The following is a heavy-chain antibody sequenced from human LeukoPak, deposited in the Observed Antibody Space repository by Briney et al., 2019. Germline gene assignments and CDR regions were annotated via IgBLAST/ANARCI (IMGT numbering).Heavy chain of an antibody. V-gene: IGHV4-34*01. CDR2: INHSGST. CDR1: GGSFSAYY. CDR3: ARLRKRITMVRDPKWAY. J-gene: IGHJ4*02. Sequence: SETLSLTCAVYGGSFSAYYWSWIRQPPGKGLEWIGEINHSGSTNYNPSLKSRVTISVDTSKNQFSLKLSSVTAADTAVYYCARLRKRITMVRDPKWAYWGQGTLVTVSS. D-gene: IGHD3-10*01.